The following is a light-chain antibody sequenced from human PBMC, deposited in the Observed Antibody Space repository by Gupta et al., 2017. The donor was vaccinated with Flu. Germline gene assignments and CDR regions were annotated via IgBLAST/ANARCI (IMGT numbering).Light chain of an antibody. J-gene: IGKJ2*01. V-gene: IGKV3-15*01. Sequence: EVVMTQSPGTLSVSPGERATLSCRASQSVSNNLAWYQQKPGQAPRLLIYGASTRATGIPARFSGSGSGTEFTLSISSLQSEDFAVYFCQHYNNWPPMYTCGQGTKLEIK. CDR1: QSVSNN. CDR3: QHYNNWPPMYT. CDR2: GAS.